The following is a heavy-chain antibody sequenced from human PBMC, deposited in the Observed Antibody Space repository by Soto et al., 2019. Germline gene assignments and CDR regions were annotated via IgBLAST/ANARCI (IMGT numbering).Heavy chain of an antibody. V-gene: IGHV3-21*01. CDR1: GFTFSSYS. CDR3: AGYCSSTSCPRNWFDP. CDR2: ISSSSSYI. D-gene: IGHD2-2*01. Sequence: RLSCAASGFTFSSYSMNWVRQAPGKGLEWVSSISSSSSYIYYADSVKGRFTISRDNAKNSLYLQMNSLRAEDTAVYYCAGYCSSTSCPRNWFDPWGQGTLVTVSS. J-gene: IGHJ5*02.